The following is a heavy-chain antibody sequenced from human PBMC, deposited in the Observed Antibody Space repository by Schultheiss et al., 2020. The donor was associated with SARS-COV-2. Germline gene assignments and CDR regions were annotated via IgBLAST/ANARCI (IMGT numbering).Heavy chain of an antibody. CDR2: IYYSGST. J-gene: IGHJ5*02. Sequence: SETLSLTCTVSGGSISSYYWSWIRQHPGKGLEWIGYIYYSGSTYYNPSLKSRVTISVDTSKNQFSLKLSSVTAADTAVYYCARVGGFDWLAFDPWGQGTLVTVSS. CDR3: ARVGGFDWLAFDP. D-gene: IGHD3-9*01. V-gene: IGHV4-59*01. CDR1: GGSISSYY.